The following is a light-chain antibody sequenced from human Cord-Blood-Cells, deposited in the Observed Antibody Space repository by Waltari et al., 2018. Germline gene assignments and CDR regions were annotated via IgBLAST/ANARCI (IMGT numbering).Light chain of an antibody. CDR3: QQYGSSSWT. CDR2: GAS. CDR1: QSVSSSY. J-gene: IGKJ1*01. Sequence: EIVLTQSPGTLSLSPGERASQSVSSSYLAWYQQKPSQAPRLLIYGASSRATGIPDRFSGSGSGTDFTLTISRLEPEDFAVYYCQQYGSSSWTFGQGTKVEIK. V-gene: IGKV3-20*01.